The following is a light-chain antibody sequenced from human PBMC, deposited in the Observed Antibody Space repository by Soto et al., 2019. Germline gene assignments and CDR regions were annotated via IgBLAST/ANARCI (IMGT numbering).Light chain of an antibody. CDR3: SSYAGSNNLVV. Sequence: QSALTQPPSASGSPGQSVTISCTGTGSDVGGYNYVSWYQQHPGKAPKLIIYDINKRPSGVPDRFSGFKSDNTASLTVSGLQAEDEADYYCSSYAGSNNLVVFGGGTQLTVL. CDR1: GSDVGGYNY. V-gene: IGLV2-8*01. CDR2: DIN. J-gene: IGLJ2*01.